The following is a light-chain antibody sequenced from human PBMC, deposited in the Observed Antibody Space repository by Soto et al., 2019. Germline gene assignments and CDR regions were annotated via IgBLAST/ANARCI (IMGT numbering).Light chain of an antibody. CDR1: QSVSSSY. V-gene: IGKV3-20*01. Sequence: EIVLTQSPGTLSVSPGERATLSCRASQSVSSSYLAWYQQKPGQAPRLLIYGASSRATGIPDRFSGSGSGTDFTLTISRLEPEDFAVYYCQQYGSSLWTFGQGPKVEIK. CDR2: GAS. CDR3: QQYGSSLWT. J-gene: IGKJ1*01.